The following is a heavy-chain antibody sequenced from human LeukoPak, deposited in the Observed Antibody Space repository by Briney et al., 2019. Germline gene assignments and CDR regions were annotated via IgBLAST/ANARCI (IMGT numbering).Heavy chain of an antibody. CDR1: GGSISSGSYY. Sequence: SQTLSLTCTVSGGSISSGSYYWSWIRQPAGKGLEWIGRIYTSGSTNYNPSLKSRVTISVDTSKNQFSLKLSSVTAADTAVYYCAREVLYSSLNWFDPWGQGTLSPSPQ. D-gene: IGHD6-19*01. CDR3: AREVLYSSLNWFDP. V-gene: IGHV4-61*02. CDR2: IYTSGST. J-gene: IGHJ5*02.